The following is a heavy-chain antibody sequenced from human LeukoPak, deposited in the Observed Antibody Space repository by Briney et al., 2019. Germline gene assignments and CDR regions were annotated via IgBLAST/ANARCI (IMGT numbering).Heavy chain of an antibody. CDR3: ANPQSRGYDYLDY. CDR2: IYSGGST. J-gene: IGHJ4*02. Sequence: QPGGSLRLSCAASGFTVSSNYMSWVRQAPGKGLEWVSVIYSGGSTYYADSVKGRFTISRDNSKNTLYLQMNSLRGDDTAVYYCANPQSRGYDYLDYWGQGTLVTVSS. CDR1: GFTVSSNY. D-gene: IGHD5-12*01. V-gene: IGHV3-53*05.